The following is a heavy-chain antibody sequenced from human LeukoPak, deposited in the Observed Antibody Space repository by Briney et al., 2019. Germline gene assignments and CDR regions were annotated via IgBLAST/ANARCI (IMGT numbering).Heavy chain of an antibody. Sequence: GGSLRLSCAASGFTFSSYAMHWVRQAPGKGLEWVAVISYDGSNKYYADSVKGRFAISRDNSKNTLYLQMNSLRAEDTAVYYCARVHRWAFNLDDAFDIWGQGTMVTVSS. CDR1: GFTFSSYA. J-gene: IGHJ3*02. CDR3: ARVHRWAFNLDDAFDI. D-gene: IGHD1-1*01. CDR2: ISYDGSNK. V-gene: IGHV3-30*09.